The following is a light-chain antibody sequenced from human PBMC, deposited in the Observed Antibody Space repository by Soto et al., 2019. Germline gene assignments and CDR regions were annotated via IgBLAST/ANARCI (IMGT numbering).Light chain of an antibody. Sequence: DIQMTQSPSTLSASVGDRVTITCRASQSISSWLAWYQQKPGKAPKLLIYDASSLESGVPSRFSGSGSGTECTLTLSRLQPDDFASYYFQQYNSYPYTCGQGTKLEIK. CDR2: DAS. CDR3: QQYNSYPYT. CDR1: QSISSW. J-gene: IGKJ2*01. V-gene: IGKV1-5*01.